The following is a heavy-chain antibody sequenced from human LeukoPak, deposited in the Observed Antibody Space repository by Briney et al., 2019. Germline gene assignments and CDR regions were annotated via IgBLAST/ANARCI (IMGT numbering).Heavy chain of an antibody. Sequence: GESLKISCKGSGYSFTSYWIGWVRQMPGKGLEWMGIIYPGDSDTRNSPSFQGQVTISADKPISTAYLQWSSLKASDTALYYCARHGARYDFWSGPEDYWGQGTLVTVSS. CDR1: GYSFTSYW. V-gene: IGHV5-51*01. CDR3: ARHGARYDFWSGPEDY. D-gene: IGHD3-3*01. CDR2: IYPGDSDT. J-gene: IGHJ4*02.